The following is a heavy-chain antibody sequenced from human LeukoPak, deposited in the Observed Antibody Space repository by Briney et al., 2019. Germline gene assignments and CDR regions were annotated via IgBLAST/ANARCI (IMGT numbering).Heavy chain of an antibody. J-gene: IGHJ4*02. CDR2: ITSSGGDT. Sequence: GGSLRLSCAASGFTSSSYVMSWVRQAPGKGLEWVSAITSSGGDTYNADSVRGRFSISRDNSKNTLYLQMNSLRAEDTAVYFCAKADYNDYAFDNWGQGTLVTVSA. CDR3: AKADYNDYAFDN. CDR1: GFTSSSYV. V-gene: IGHV3-23*01. D-gene: IGHD4-11*01.